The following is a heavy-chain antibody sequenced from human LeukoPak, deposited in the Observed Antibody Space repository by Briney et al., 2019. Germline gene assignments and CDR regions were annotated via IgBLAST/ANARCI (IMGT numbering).Heavy chain of an antibody. D-gene: IGHD6-19*01. CDR2: IIPIFGTA. V-gene: IGHV1-69*05. J-gene: IGHJ3*02. Sequence: ASVKVSCXASGGTFSSYAISWVRQAPGQGLEWMGGIIPIFGTANCAQKFQGRVTITTDESTSTAYMELSSLRSEDTAVYYCASPYSSGYDAFDIWGQGTMVTVSS. CDR3: ASPYSSGYDAFDI. CDR1: GGTFSSYA.